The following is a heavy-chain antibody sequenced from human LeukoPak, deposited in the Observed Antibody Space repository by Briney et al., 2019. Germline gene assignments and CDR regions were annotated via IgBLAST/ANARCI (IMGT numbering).Heavy chain of an antibody. CDR1: GFTFSSYS. CDR2: ISSSSYI. D-gene: IGHD6-13*01. J-gene: IGHJ2*01. Sequence: GGSLRLSCAASGFTFSSYSMNWVRQAPGKGLEWVSSISSSSYIYYADSVKGRFTISRDNAKNSLYLQMNSLRAEDTAVYYCARYPPQQLVRPRHWYFDLWGRGTLVTVSS. V-gene: IGHV3-21*01. CDR3: ARYPPQQLVRPRHWYFDL.